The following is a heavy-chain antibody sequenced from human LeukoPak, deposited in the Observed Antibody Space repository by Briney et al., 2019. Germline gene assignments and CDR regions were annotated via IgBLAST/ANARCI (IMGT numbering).Heavy chain of an antibody. D-gene: IGHD2-2*02. CDR2: IYPGESDT. V-gene: IGHV5-51*01. CDR1: GYRFTSYW. CDR3: ARVVPAAIPRPWFDP. J-gene: IGHJ5*02. Sequence: GESLKISFKGSGYRFTSYWIGWVRPMPGKGLGWMGIIYPGESDTRYSPSFQGQVTISADKSISTAYLQWSSLKASDTAMYYCARVVPAAIPRPWFDPWGQGTLVTVSS.